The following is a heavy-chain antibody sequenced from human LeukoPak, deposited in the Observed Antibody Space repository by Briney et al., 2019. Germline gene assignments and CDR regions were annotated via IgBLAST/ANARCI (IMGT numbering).Heavy chain of an antibody. CDR1: GFTFSSYG. V-gene: IGHV3-30*02. J-gene: IGHJ4*02. CDR3: ARVSQENYYFDY. CDR2: IRYDGSNK. Sequence: GGSLRLSCAASGFTFSSYGMHWVRQAPGKGLEWVAFIRYDGSNKYYADSVKGRFTISRDNSKNTPYLQMNSLRAEDTAVYYCARVSQENYYFDYWGPGTLVTVSS. D-gene: IGHD2/OR15-2a*01.